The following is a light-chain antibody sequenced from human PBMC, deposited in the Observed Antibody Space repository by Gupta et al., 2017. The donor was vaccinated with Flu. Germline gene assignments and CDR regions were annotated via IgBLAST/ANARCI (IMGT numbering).Light chain of an antibody. V-gene: IGLV1-40*01. J-gene: IGLJ3*02. Sequence: QSVLTQPPSVSAAPGQTVTISCIGSSSNIGAGYDVHWYQQLPGTAPKLLIYGNSNRPSGVPDRFSGSKSSTSASLAITGLQAEDEADYYCQSYDSSLSGWVFGGGTKLTVL. CDR3: QSYDSSLSGWV. CDR2: GNS. CDR1: SSNIGAGYD.